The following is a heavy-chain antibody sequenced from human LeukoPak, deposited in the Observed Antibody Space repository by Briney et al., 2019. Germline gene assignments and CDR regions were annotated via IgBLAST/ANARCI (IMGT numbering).Heavy chain of an antibody. Sequence: SETLSLTCTVSDDSITIYYWSWIRQPPGKGLEWIGYIDHTGSTNYNPSLKSRVTISRDTSKNHFSLELSSATAADTAVYYCARTPRGEFSDYWGQGTLVIVSS. CDR3: ARTPRGEFSDY. J-gene: IGHJ4*02. V-gene: IGHV4-59*01. D-gene: IGHD3-16*01. CDR1: DDSITIYY. CDR2: IDHTGST.